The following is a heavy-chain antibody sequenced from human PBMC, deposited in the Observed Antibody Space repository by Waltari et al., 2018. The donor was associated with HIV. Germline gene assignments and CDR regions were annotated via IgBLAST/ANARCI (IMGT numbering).Heavy chain of an antibody. CDR3: ARHEQYYYDSSGYYGWFDP. CDR1: GYSFTRYS. D-gene: IGHD3-22*01. Sequence: EVQLVQSGAEVKKPGESLKISCKGSGYSFTRYSVGWVRQMPGKGLEWMGIIYPGDSDTRYSPSFQGQVTISADKSISTAYLQWSSLKASDTAMYYCARHEQYYYDSSGYYGWFDPWGQGTLVTVSS. J-gene: IGHJ5*02. CDR2: IYPGDSDT. V-gene: IGHV5-51*01.